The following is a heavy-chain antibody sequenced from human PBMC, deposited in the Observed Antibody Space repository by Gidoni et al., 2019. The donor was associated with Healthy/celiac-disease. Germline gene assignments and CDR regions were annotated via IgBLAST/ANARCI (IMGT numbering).Heavy chain of an antibody. CDR3: ARTANYYDSSGYSDY. CDR2: IIPILGIA. J-gene: IGHJ4*02. Sequence: QVQLVQSGAEVKKPGSSVKVSCKASGGTFSSYTISWVRQAPGQGLEWMGRIIPILGIANYAQKFQGRVTITADKSTSTAYMELSSLRSEDTAVYYCARTANYYDSSGYSDYWGQGTLVTVSS. D-gene: IGHD3-22*01. CDR1: GGTFSSYT. V-gene: IGHV1-69*02.